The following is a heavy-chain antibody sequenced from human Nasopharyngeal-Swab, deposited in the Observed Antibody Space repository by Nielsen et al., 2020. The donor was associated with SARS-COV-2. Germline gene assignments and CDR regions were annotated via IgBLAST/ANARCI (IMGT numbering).Heavy chain of an antibody. CDR2: IFYSGST. V-gene: IGHV4-31*03. J-gene: IGHJ4*02. D-gene: IGHD3-10*01. Sequence: SETLSPTCPVSGGSISSRGYFWSWIRQHPGEGLEWIGYIFYSGSTYYNPSLKSRLTISVDTSKNQFSLKLSSVTAADTAVYYCARGAVLLWFGELLSDFDYWGQGTLVTVSS. CDR1: GGSISSRGYF. CDR3: ARGAVLLWFGELLSDFDY.